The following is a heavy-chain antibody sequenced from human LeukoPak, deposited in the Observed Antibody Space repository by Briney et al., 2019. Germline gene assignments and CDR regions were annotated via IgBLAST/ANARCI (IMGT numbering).Heavy chain of an antibody. Sequence: GGSLRLSCAASGFDFSSYGMHWVRQAPGKGLEWVAYIHYDSTTEDYADSVQGRFTISRDNSKNTLYLQMNSLRAEDTAVYYCAKGVDTGMVYYYYYYMDVWGKGTTVTISS. J-gene: IGHJ6*03. CDR1: GFDFSSYG. D-gene: IGHD5-18*01. CDR3: AKGVDTGMVYYYYYYMDV. CDR2: IHYDSTTE. V-gene: IGHV3-30*02.